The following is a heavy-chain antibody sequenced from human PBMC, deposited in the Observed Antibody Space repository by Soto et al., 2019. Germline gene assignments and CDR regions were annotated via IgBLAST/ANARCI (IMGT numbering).Heavy chain of an antibody. V-gene: IGHV1-69*06. Sequence: QVQLEKSGAGLKKPGSSVRISCKASGGTLTDKGVTWLRRAPGKGLEWVGGTIPVFNTAKYAPKFQGRVTIAADKPTNIAYMELGSLRSDDTAFYYCARGVYGSGNYYTGPSAFDIWGQGTLVIVSS. CDR2: TIPVFNTA. D-gene: IGHD3-10*01. CDR3: ARGVYGSGNYYTGPSAFDI. J-gene: IGHJ3*02. CDR1: GGTLTDKG.